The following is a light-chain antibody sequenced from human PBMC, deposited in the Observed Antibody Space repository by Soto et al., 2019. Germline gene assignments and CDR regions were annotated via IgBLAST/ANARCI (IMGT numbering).Light chain of an antibody. Sequence: IVLTQSPGTLSMSPGERATLSCRASQSVSSKLAWYQQKPGQAPRLLFYGASTGATGIPARFSGSGSETEFTLSISSLQSEDFAVYYCQQYNNWPGTFGQGTKV. CDR1: QSVSSK. V-gene: IGKV3-15*01. CDR3: QQYNNWPGT. CDR2: GAS. J-gene: IGKJ1*01.